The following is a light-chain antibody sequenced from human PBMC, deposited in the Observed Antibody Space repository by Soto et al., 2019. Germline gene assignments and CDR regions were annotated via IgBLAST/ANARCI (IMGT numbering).Light chain of an antibody. CDR1: QGIRNA. CDR3: LQHDTFPLT. J-gene: IGKJ4*01. V-gene: IGKV1-17*01. CDR2: VAS. Sequence: DIQMTQSPSSLSAYVGDRVTITCRASQGIRNALGWYQQTPGKAPKRLIYVASNLQSGVPSRFSGSGSGTEFTLTISSLQPEDSATYYCLQHDTFPLTFGGGTKVDIK.